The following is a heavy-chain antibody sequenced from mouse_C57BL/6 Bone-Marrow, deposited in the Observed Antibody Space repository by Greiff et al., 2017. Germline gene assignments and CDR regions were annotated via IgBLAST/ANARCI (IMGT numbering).Heavy chain of an antibody. V-gene: IGHV5-4*03. D-gene: IGHD1-1*01. CDR2: ISDGGSYT. Sequence: EVKLVESGGGLVKPGGSLKLSCAASGFTFSSYAMSWVRQTPEKRLEWVATISDGGSYTYYPDNVKGRVTLSRDNAKNNLYLQLSHLKSEDTAMYYCARTTVVVDFDYWGQGTTLTVSS. J-gene: IGHJ2*01. CDR1: GFTFSSYA. CDR3: ARTTVVVDFDY.